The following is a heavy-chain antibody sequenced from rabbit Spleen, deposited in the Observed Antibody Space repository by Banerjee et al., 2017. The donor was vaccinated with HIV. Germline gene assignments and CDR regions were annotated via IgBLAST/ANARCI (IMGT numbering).Heavy chain of an antibody. J-gene: IGHJ6*01. CDR1: GFTISGYW. CDR3: ARDSGTSFSSYGMDL. Sequence: QEQLEESGGRLVQPGGSLTLSCKAFGFTISGYWMNWVRQAPGKGLEWIGIIYPITETTYYANWVNGRFTISSNTNQNTVSLQMTSLTAADTATYFCARDSGTSFSSYGMDLWGPGTLVTVS. D-gene: IGHD8-1*01. V-gene: IGHV1S47*01. CDR2: IYPITETT.